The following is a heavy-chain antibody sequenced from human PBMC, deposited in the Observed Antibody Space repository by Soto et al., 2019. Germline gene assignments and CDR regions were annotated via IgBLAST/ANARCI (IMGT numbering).Heavy chain of an antibody. J-gene: IGHJ4*02. D-gene: IGHD4-17*01. V-gene: IGHV3-23*01. CDR2: ITDNGGST. CDR1: GFAFRNYA. Sequence: GGSLRLSCTASGFAFRNYAMSWVRQAPGKGLEWVSLITDNGGSTYYADSVKGRFTISRDNTKNTLFLQMNSLRAEDTAVYYCAKERATTTAFDYWGQGALVTVSS. CDR3: AKERATTTAFDY.